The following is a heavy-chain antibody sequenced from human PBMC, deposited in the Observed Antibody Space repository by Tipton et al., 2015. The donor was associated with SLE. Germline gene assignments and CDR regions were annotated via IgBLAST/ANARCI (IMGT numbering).Heavy chain of an antibody. CDR3: AKGDDFWSGYYTGG. Sequence: SLRLSCAASGFTFDDYAMHWVRQAPGKGLEWVSGISWNSGSIGYADSVKGRFTISRDNAKNSLYLQMNSLRAEDTALYYCAKGDDFWSGYYTGGWGQGTLVTVSS. V-gene: IGHV3-9*01. D-gene: IGHD3-3*01. J-gene: IGHJ4*02. CDR2: ISWNSGSI. CDR1: GFTFDDYA.